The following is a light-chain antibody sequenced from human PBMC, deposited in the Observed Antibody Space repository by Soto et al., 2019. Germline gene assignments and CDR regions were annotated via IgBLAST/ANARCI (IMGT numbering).Light chain of an antibody. CDR3: TSYTTTTLEV. V-gene: IGLV2-14*01. CDR1: RNDVGLYNY. Sequence: QSALTQPASVSASPGQSTTIPGPGTRNDVGLYNYVSWYQHHPGNAPKLIIYGVSDRPSGVSNRFSGSKSGNTASLTISGLQAEDEADYYCTSYTTTTLEVFGTGTKVTVL. CDR2: GVS. J-gene: IGLJ1*01.